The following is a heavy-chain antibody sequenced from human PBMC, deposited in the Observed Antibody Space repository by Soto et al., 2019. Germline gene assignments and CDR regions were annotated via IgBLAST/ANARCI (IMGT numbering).Heavy chain of an antibody. D-gene: IGHD3-10*01. J-gene: IGHJ6*02. CDR3: AGEGYYSGSGSYSPPRYYGMDV. CDR1: GYTFISYG. CDR2: ISAYNDYT. V-gene: IGHV1-18*01. Sequence: QVQLVQSGAEVKKPGSSVKVSCKASGYTFISYGISWVRQAPGQGLEWMGWISAYNDYTNYAQKLQGRVTMTTDTSTRKANLELRSLRSNDTAVYYCAGEGYYSGSGSYSPPRYYGMDVWGQGTTVTVSS.